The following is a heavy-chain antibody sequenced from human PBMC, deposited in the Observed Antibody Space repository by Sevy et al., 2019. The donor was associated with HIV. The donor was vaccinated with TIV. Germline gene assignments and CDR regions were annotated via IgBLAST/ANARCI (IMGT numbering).Heavy chain of an antibody. J-gene: IGHJ6*02. Sequence: GGSLRLSCAASGFTFSSYAMSWVRQAPGKGLEWVSAISGSGGSTYYADSGKGRFTISRDNSKNTLYLQMNSLRAEDTAVYYCAKKVYYDILTGYYFHYGMDVWGQGTTVTVSS. CDR3: AKKVYYDILTGYYFHYGMDV. CDR1: GFTFSSYA. D-gene: IGHD3-9*01. CDR2: ISGSGGST. V-gene: IGHV3-23*01.